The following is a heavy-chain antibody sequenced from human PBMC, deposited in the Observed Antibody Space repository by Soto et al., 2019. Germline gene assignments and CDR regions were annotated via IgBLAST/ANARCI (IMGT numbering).Heavy chain of an antibody. CDR2: INAGNGNT. CDR1: GYTFTNYA. CDR3: ARGPDMATRSYYYYGLDV. J-gene: IGHJ6*02. Sequence: QVQLVQSGAEVKKPGASVKVSCKASGYTFTNYAMHWVRQAPGQRLEWMGWINAGNGNTRYSQKFQGRVTITRDTSASTAYMELSRLRSEDTAVYYCARGPDMATRSYYYYGLDVWGQGTTVTVSS. V-gene: IGHV1-3*01.